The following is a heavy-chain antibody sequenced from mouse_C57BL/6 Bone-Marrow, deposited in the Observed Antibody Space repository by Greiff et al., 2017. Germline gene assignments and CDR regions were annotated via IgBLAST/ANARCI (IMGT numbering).Heavy chain of an antibody. CDR1: GFTFSDYG. D-gene: IGHD2-5*01. J-gene: IGHJ4*01. CDR2: ISNLAYSI. CDR3: ARRGAYYSNYDYAMDY. Sequence: EVKLVESGGGLVQPGGSLKLSCAASGFTFSDYGLAWVRQAPRKGPEWVAFISNLAYSIYYADTVTGRFTISRENAKNTLYLGMSSLRSEDTAMYYCARRGAYYSNYDYAMDYWGQGTSVTVSS. V-gene: IGHV5-15*01.